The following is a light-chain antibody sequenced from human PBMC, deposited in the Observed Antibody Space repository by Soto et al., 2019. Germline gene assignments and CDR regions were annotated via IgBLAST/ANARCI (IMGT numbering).Light chain of an antibody. CDR2: GAS. CDR3: QQYGSSPPALT. J-gene: IGKJ4*01. CDR1: QSVSSTY. Sequence: EIVLTQSPGTLSLSPGERATLSCRASQSVSSTYLAWYQQKPGQAPRLLIYGASSRATGIPDRFSGSGSGTDFTLTISRLEPEDFAVYWCQQYGSSPPALTFGGGTKVESK. V-gene: IGKV3-20*01.